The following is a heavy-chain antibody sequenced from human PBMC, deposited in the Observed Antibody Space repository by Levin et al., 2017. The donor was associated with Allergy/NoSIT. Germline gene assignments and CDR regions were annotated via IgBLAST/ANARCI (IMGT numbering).Heavy chain of an antibody. J-gene: IGHJ6*03. CDR3: ARSYTSPTTLYSYYMDG. CDR2: IFPGDSDT. D-gene: IGHD2-2*01. CDR1: GDSFNSHW. Sequence: GESLKISCKGSGDSFNSHWIAWVRQMPGKGLEWMGIIFPGDSDTRYSPSFQGQVTISVDRSISTAYLQWSTLKASDTAMYYCARSYTSPTTLYSYYMDGWGRGTTVTVSS. V-gene: IGHV5-51*01.